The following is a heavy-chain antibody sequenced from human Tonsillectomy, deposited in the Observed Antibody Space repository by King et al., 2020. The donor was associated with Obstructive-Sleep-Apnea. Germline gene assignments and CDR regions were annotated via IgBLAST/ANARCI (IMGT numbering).Heavy chain of an antibody. CDR1: GYSFNTYW. V-gene: IGHV5-51*01. J-gene: IGHJ6*02. CDR3: ARLDGKTKPSYYYDGLDV. CDR2: IYPGDSDA. D-gene: IGHD1-14*01. Sequence: VQLVQSGAEVKKPGESLKISCKGSGYSFNTYWIGWVRQMPGKGLEWLGIIYPGDSDARYSPSFQGQVTISADKSSSSAYLQWSSLKASDSGIYYCARLDGKTKPSYYYDGLDVGGQGTTVTAS.